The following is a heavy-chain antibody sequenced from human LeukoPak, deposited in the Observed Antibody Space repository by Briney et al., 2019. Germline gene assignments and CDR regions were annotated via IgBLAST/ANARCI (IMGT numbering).Heavy chain of an antibody. CDR2: IYYSGST. CDR1: GGSISGGSYY. V-gene: IGHV4-61*01. J-gene: IGHJ4*02. D-gene: IGHD1-14*01. Sequence: SETLSLTCTVSGGSISGGSYYWSWIRQPPGKGLEWIGYIYYSGSTNYNPSLKSRVTISVDTSKNQFSLKLSSVTAADTAVYYCARGRSYVDYWGQGTLVTVSS. CDR3: ARGRSYVDY.